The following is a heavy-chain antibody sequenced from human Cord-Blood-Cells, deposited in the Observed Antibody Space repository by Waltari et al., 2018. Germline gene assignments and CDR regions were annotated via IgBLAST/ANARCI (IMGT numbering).Heavy chain of an antibody. J-gene: IGHJ4*02. D-gene: IGHD2-21*02. CDR1: GGSISSYY. Sequence: QVQLQESGPGLVKPSETLSLTCTVSGGSISSYYWSWIRQPPGKGLEWIGYIYYSGRTNYTPSLKSRVTISVDTSKNQFSLKLSSVTAADTAVYYWARAEPTAILDYWGQGTLVTVSS. V-gene: IGHV4-59*01. CDR3: ARAEPTAILDY. CDR2: IYYSGRT.